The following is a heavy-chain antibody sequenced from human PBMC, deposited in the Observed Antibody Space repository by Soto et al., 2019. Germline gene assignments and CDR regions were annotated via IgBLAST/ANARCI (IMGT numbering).Heavy chain of an antibody. Sequence: QVQLVQSGAEVKKPGASVKVSCKASGYTFTGYYMHWVRQAPGQGLEWMGWINPNSGGTNYAQKFQGWVTMTRDTSISTAYMGLSRLRSDDTAVYYCARGGGGSYGGKYYYYGMDVWGQGTTVTVSS. J-gene: IGHJ6*02. CDR2: INPNSGGT. D-gene: IGHD1-26*01. V-gene: IGHV1-2*04. CDR3: ARGGGGSYGGKYYYYGMDV. CDR1: GYTFTGYY.